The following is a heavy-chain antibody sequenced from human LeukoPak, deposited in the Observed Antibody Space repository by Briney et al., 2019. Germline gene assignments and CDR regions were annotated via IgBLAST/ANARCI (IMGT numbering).Heavy chain of an antibody. CDR2: ISGSGGST. J-gene: IGHJ6*04. Sequence: GGSLRLSCAASGFTFSSYAMSWVRQAPGKGLEGVSAISGSGGSTYYPDSVKGRFTISRDNAKNSLYLQMNSLRAEDTAVYYCAELGITMIGGVWGKGATVTISS. V-gene: IGHV3-23*01. D-gene: IGHD3-10*02. CDR1: GFTFSSYA. CDR3: AELGITMIGGV.